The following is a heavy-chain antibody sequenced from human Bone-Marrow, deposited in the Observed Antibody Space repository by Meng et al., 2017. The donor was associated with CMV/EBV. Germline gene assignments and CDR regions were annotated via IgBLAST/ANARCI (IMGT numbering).Heavy chain of an antibody. J-gene: IGHJ1*01. D-gene: IGHD2-2*02. CDR2: IYYSGST. CDR1: GGSISSGGYY. CDR3: ARTYCSSTSCYRGYFQH. Sequence: SETLSLTCTVSGGSISSGGYYWSWIRQHPGKGLEWIGYIYYSGSTNYNPSLKSRVTISVDTSKNQFSLKLSSVTAADTAVYYCARTYCSSTSCYRGYFQHWGQGTLVTVSS. V-gene: IGHV4-61*08.